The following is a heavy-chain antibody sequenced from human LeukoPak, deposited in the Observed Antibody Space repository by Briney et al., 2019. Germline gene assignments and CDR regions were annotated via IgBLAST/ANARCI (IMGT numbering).Heavy chain of an antibody. CDR2: VNPNSGAT. CDR3: AREESIGRYQFLHDS. Sequence: ASVKVSCKASGYTFTGYYMHWVRQAPGQGLEWMGWVNPNSGATNYAQKFQGRVTMTRDTSISTASMELSSLKPDDTAVYFCAREESIGRYQFLHDSWGQGTLVTVSS. CDR1: GYTFTGYY. J-gene: IGHJ4*02. D-gene: IGHD1-26*01. V-gene: IGHV1-2*02.